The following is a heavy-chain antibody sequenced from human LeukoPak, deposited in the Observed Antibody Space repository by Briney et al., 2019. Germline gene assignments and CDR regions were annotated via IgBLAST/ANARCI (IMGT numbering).Heavy chain of an antibody. Sequence: PGGSLRLSCAASGFTFSSYAMSWVRQAPGKGLEWVSAISGSGGSTYYADSVKGRFTISRDNAKNSLYLQMNSLRAEDTAVYYCARADWDTAMIDYWGQGTLVTVSS. CDR1: GFTFSSYA. CDR2: ISGSGGST. CDR3: ARADWDTAMIDY. D-gene: IGHD5-18*01. J-gene: IGHJ4*02. V-gene: IGHV3-23*01.